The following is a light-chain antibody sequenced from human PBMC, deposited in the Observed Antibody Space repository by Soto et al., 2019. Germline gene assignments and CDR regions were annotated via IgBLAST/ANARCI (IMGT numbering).Light chain of an antibody. CDR2: GAS. V-gene: IGKV3-20*01. CDR3: QQYGSSLGVT. CDR1: QNVLSN. J-gene: IGKJ4*01. Sequence: EIVMTQSPGTLSVSPGERVTLCCRASQNVLSNLAWYQQKPGQAPRLLIYGASTRATGIPDRFSGSGSGTDFTLTISRLEPEDFAVYYCQQYGSSLGVTFGGGTKVDIK.